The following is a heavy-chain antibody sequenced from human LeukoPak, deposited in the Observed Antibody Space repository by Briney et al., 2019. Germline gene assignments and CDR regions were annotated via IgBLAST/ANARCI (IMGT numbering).Heavy chain of an antibody. Sequence: PGGSLRLSCAASGFTFSSYAMSWVRQAPGKGLEWVSAISGSGGSTYYADSVKGRFTISRGNSKNTLYLQMNSLRAEDTAVYYCATTNGGAPQTRIAAAGTPPGFYFDYWGQGTLVTVSS. D-gene: IGHD6-13*01. CDR2: ISGSGGST. CDR3: ATTNGGAPQTRIAAAGTPPGFYFDY. CDR1: GFTFSSYA. J-gene: IGHJ4*02. V-gene: IGHV3-23*01.